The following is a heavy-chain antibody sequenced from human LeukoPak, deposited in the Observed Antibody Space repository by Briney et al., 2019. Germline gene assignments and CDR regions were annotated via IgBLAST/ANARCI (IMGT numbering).Heavy chain of an antibody. Sequence: GGSLRLSCAVSGFTLTNHGVSWVRQAPGKGLEWVSIITGTGGKYYGDSVKGRFVLSRDNFKNTVYMQMSSLRAEDTATYYCAKDYCRDGNCPFPFLDSWGQGTLVTVSS. CDR1: GFTLTNHG. J-gene: IGHJ4*02. CDR2: ITGTGGK. CDR3: AKDYCRDGNCPFPFLDS. V-gene: IGHV3-23*01. D-gene: IGHD2-15*01.